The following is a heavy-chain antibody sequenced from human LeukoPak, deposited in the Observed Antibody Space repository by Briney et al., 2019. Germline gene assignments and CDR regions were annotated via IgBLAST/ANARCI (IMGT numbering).Heavy chain of an antibody. D-gene: IGHD4-17*01. CDR2: INTNTGNP. V-gene: IGHV7-4-1*01. CDR1: GYTFNNYA. J-gene: IGHJ4*02. Sequence: ASVKVSCKSSGYTFNNYAMNWVRQAPGQGLEWMGWINTNTGNPTYAQGFTGRFVFSSDTSVRTAYLQIGSLEAEDTAVYYCARSNNDGDYLGVGFDYWGQGTLVTVSS. CDR3: ARSNNDGDYLGVGFDY.